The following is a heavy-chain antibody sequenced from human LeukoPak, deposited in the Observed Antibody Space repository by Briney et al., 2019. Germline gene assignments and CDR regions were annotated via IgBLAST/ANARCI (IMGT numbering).Heavy chain of an antibody. V-gene: IGHV3-74*01. CDR3: ARDGDAPMTDFDY. Sequence: GGSLRLSCAASGFTFSSYWMCWVRQDPGKGLAWVSCIKTDGSITAYAGSVKGRFTISRDNAKNTLYLQMNSLRADDTAVYYCARDGDAPMTDFDYWGQGALVTVSS. CDR1: GFTFSSYW. CDR2: IKTDGSIT. D-gene: IGHD2-21*02. J-gene: IGHJ4*02.